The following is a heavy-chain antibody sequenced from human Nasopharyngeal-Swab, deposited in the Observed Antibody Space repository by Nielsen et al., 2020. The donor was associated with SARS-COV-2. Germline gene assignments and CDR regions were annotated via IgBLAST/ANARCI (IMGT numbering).Heavy chain of an antibody. Sequence: GEALKIPWAASGFTFSSYWLSWVRQAPGKGLEWVANIKQDGSEKYYVDSVKGRFTISRDNAKNSLYLQMNSLRAEDTAVYYCARDSRGYSYGYIYFDYWGQGTLVTVSS. V-gene: IGHV3-7*03. CDR3: ARDSRGYSYGYIYFDY. CDR1: GFTFSSYW. D-gene: IGHD5-18*01. J-gene: IGHJ4*02. CDR2: IKQDGSEK.